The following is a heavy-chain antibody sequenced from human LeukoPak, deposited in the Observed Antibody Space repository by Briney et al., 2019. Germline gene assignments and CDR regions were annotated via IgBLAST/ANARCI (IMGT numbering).Heavy chain of an antibody. D-gene: IGHD1-14*01. CDR1: GLTFSTSG. CDR2: IGPTGSDR. CDR3: ATETNGRHYDY. Sequence: GGSLRLSCTASGLTFSTSGFNWVRQAPGKGLEWVASIGPTGSDRYHADSTKGRFTISRDNANNFLYLQMNSLRAEDTAVYYCATETNGRHYDYWGQGTLLTVSS. V-gene: IGHV3-21*06. J-gene: IGHJ4*02.